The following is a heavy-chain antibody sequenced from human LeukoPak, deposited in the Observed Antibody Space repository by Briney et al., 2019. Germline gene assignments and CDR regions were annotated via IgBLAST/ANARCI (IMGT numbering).Heavy chain of an antibody. J-gene: IGHJ4*02. CDR2: ISYDGSNK. CDR1: GFTFNRYA. CDR3: ARDRNLDS. Sequence: GGSLRLSCAASGFTFNRYAIHWVRQAPGKGLERVAFISYDGSNKYFADSVKGRSRISRDNSKNTLYMTIGTLRTVHTAVDYCARDRNLDSWGQGTLVTVSS. V-gene: IGHV3-30-3*01.